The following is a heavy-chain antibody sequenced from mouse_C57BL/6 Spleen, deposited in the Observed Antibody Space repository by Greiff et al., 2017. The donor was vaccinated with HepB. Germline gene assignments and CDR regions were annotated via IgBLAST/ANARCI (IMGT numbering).Heavy chain of an antibody. J-gene: IGHJ3*01. Sequence: EVQLVESGGGLVKPGGSLKLSCAASGFTFSSYAMSWVRQTPEKRLEWVATISDGGSYTYYPDNVKGRFTISRDNAKNNLYLQMSHLKSEDTAMYYCARDEGDYEAYWGQGTLVTVSA. D-gene: IGHD2-4*01. CDR1: GFTFSSYA. CDR2: ISDGGSYT. CDR3: ARDEGDYEAY. V-gene: IGHV5-4*01.